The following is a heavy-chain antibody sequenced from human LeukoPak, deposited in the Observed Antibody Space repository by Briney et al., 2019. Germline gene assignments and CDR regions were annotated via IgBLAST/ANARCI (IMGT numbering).Heavy chain of an antibody. CDR3: ARDSGGGSCFYFDN. D-gene: IGHD2-15*01. V-gene: IGHV3-33*08. CDR1: GFTFSSYG. Sequence: PGGSLRLSCAASGFTFSSYGTHWVRQAPGKGLEWLAVIYSDGNKNYYADSVKGRFTISRDNSKDTLYLQVNSLRAEDTAVYHCARDSGGGSCFYFDNWGLGTLVTVSS. J-gene: IGHJ4*02. CDR2: IYSDGNKN.